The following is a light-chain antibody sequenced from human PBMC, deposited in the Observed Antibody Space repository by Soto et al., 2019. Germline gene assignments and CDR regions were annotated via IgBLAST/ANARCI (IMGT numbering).Light chain of an antibody. CDR1: SSDVGNYNY. V-gene: IGLV2-11*01. CDR2: DVT. Sequence: QSALTQPRSVSGSPGQSVTISCTGTSSDVGNYNYVSWYQQHPGKAPKLMIYDVTKRPSGVPDRFSGSKSGNTASLTISGLQAEDEADYYCCSYAGSYTELFGGGTKVTVL. CDR3: CSYAGSYTEL. J-gene: IGLJ2*01.